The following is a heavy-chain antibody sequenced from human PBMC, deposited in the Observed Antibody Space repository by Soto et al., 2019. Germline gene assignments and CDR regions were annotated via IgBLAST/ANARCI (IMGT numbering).Heavy chain of an antibody. V-gene: IGHV4-59*08. D-gene: IGHD5-18*01. CDR3: ARHWLQAWIKIWSLDNWFDP. CDR2: IYYSGST. CDR1: GGSIRSYY. Sequence: SETLSLTCTVSGGSIRSYYWSWIRQPPGKGLEWIGYIYYSGSTNYNPSLKSRVTISVDTSKNQFSLKLSSVTAADTAVYYCARHWLQAWIKIWSLDNWFDPWGQGTLVTVSS. J-gene: IGHJ5*02.